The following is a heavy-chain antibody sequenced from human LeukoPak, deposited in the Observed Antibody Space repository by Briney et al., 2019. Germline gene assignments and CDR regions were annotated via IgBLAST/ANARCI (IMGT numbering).Heavy chain of an antibody. CDR3: TTEWASGKYYFDN. V-gene: IGHV3-15*01. J-gene: IGHJ4*02. D-gene: IGHD6-19*01. CDR2: INTNTHGGTT. Sequence: PGGSLRLSCAASGFTLSDVQMSWVRQAPGKGLEWVGRINTNTHGGTTDYAAPVNGRFTISRDDSKNTLYLQMDSLKTEDTAVYFCTTEWASGKYYFDNWGQGTLVTVSS. CDR1: GFTLSDVQ.